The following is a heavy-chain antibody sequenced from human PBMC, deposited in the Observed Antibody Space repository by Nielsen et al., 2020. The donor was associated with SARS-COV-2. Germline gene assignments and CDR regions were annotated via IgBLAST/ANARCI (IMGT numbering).Heavy chain of an antibody. CDR2: VIPIFGAA. V-gene: IGHV1-69*13. Sequence: SVKVSCKAFGGTFSIFPVSWVRQAPGQGLEWMGGVIPIFGAANYSQKFEGRVTISADESTSTAYMELSSLTSEDTAMYFCARWGGCSSANCYFRSDICGQGTMVTVSS. CDR3: ARWGGCSSANCYFRSDI. J-gene: IGHJ3*02. D-gene: IGHD2-2*01. CDR1: GGTFSIFP.